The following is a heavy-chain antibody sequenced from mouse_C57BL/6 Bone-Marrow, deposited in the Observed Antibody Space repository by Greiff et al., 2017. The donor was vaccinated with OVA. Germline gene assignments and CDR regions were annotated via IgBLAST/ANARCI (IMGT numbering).Heavy chain of an antibody. D-gene: IGHD1-1*01. V-gene: IGHV5-9-1*02. CDR1: GFTFSSYA. CDR2: ISSGGDYI. Sequence: EVQRVESGEGLVKPGGSLKLSCAASGFTFSSYAMSWVRQTPEKRLEWVAYISSGGDYIYYADTVKGRFTISRDNARNTLYLQMSSLKSEDTAMYYCTRDPGSYYYGSSHWYFDVWGTGTTVTVSS. J-gene: IGHJ1*03. CDR3: TRDPGSYYYGSSHWYFDV.